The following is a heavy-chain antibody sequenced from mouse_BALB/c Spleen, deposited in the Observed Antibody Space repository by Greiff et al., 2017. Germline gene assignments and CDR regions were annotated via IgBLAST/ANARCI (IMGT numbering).Heavy chain of an antibody. CDR2: ISSGGSYT. Sequence: EVKLMESGGDLVKPGGSLKLSCAASGFTFSSYGMSWVRQTPDKRLEWVATISSGGSYTYYPDSVKGRFTISRDNAKNTLYLQMSSLKSEDTAMYYCARQGDGTGAMDYWGQGTSVTVSS. J-gene: IGHJ4*01. D-gene: IGHD4-1*01. CDR3: ARQGDGTGAMDY. CDR1: GFTFSSYG. V-gene: IGHV5-6*01.